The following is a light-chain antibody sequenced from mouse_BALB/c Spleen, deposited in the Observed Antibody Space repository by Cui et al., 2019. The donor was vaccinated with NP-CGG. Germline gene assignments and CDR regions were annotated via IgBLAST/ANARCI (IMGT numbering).Light chain of an antibody. CDR3: GLWYNNHWV. V-gene: IGLV1*01. CDR1: TWTITTNNF. Sequence: AVVAQESAATTSPGETVTLTCRSSTWTITTNNFANWVQEKADHLFTGLIGGTNNRAPGVPARFSGSLIGDKAALTITGAQTEDEAIYFCGLWYNNHWVFGGGTKLTVL. J-gene: IGLJ1*01. CDR2: GTN.